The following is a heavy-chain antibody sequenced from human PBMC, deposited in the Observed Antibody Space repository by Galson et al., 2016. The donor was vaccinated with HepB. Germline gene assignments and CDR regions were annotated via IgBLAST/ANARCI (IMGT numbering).Heavy chain of an antibody. J-gene: IGHJ4*02. Sequence: QSGAEVKKPGASVKVSCKASGYKFSSYSILWVRQAPGQGLEWMGWVSTYNGNTNSAQKLQGRVTMTTDTSTTTAYMELRTLRSDDTAVYYCARGGGRGYTYTGDYWGQGTLVTVSS. CDR1: GYKFSSYS. CDR2: VSTYNGNT. CDR3: ARGGGRGYTYTGDY. D-gene: IGHD5-18*01. V-gene: IGHV1-18*04.